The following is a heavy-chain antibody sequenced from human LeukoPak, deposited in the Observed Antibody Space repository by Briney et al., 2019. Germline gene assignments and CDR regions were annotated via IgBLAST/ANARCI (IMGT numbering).Heavy chain of an antibody. J-gene: IGHJ3*02. D-gene: IGHD3-3*01. CDR1: GFTFSSYA. CDR2: IRYDGSKK. CDR3: AKGGRAYYDFWSGLDGFDI. V-gene: IGHV3-30*02. Sequence: GGSLRLSCAASGFTFSSYAMHWVRQAPGKGLEWVASIRYDGSKKNNADSVKGRFTISRDNSKNTLYLQMNSLRAEDTAVYYCAKGGRAYYDFWSGLDGFDIWGQGTMVTVSS.